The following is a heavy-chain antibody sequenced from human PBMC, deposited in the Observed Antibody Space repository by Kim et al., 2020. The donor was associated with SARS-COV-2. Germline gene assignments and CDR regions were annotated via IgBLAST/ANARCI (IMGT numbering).Heavy chain of an antibody. CDR3: ARELASGNWFDP. D-gene: IGHD1-26*01. V-gene: IGHV4-30-2*05. Sequence: FYNPCITSRLTMSVETSKNQISLRLASGTAADTAVYYCARELASGNWFDPWGQGTLVTVSS. J-gene: IGHJ5*02.